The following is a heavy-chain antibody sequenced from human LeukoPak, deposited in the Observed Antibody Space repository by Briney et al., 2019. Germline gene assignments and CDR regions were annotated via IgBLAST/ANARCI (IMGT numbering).Heavy chain of an antibody. CDR2: IKQDGSGR. J-gene: IGHJ6*03. D-gene: IGHD1-26*01. V-gene: IGHV3-7*01. CDR3: ARQLAGPTGYFYMDV. Sequence: GGSLRLSCAASGFTLSSFWMSWVRQAPGKGLEWVANIKQDGSGRYYVDSVKGRFTISRDNAQNSLFLQMSSLRAEDTAFYYCARQLAGPTGYFYMDVWGKGTTVTVSS. CDR1: GFTLSSFW.